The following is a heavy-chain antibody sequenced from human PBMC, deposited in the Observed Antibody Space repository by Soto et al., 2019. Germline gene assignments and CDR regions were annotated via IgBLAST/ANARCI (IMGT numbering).Heavy chain of an antibody. CDR1: GFTFSSYA. V-gene: IGHV3-64*01. J-gene: IGHJ6*02. Sequence: PGGSLRLSCAASGFTFSSYAMHWVRQAPGKGLKYVSAITSNGGNTDYASSVKGRFTISRDNSKNTLYLQMGSLRAEDMAVYYCARRIPFGYGMDVWGQGTTVTVSS. D-gene: IGHD2-21*01. CDR3: ARRIPFGYGMDV. CDR2: ITSNGGNT.